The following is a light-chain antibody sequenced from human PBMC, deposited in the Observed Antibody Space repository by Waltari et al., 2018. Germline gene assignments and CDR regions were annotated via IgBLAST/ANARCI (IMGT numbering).Light chain of an antibody. J-gene: IGKJ2*01. CDR3: MQGTRWPYT. Sequence: VMTQSPVSLSVTLGQAASNSRKPSQSLVPVDGNTYLNWFHQRPGQSPRRLIYWVFNRDSGVPDRFSGSGSGTDFTLRISRVEAEDFGVYYCMQGTRWPYTFGQGTQLDIK. V-gene: IGKV2-30*02. CDR1: QSLVPVDGNTY. CDR2: WVF.